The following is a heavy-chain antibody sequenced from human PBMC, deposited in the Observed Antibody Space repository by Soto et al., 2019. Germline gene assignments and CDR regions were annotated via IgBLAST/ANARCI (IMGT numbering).Heavy chain of an antibody. CDR3: ARARATIAAAAIFDC. CDR1: GGTISTSNW. CDR2: VYRTGST. J-gene: IGHJ4*02. D-gene: IGHD6-13*01. Sequence: SETLSLTCAVSGGTISTSNWWSWVRQPPGKGLEWIGEVYRTGSTTYNPSLESRLTISVDKSKNQFSLKLTSVTAADTAVYYCARARATIAAAAIFDCWGQGTLVTVSS. V-gene: IGHV4-4*02.